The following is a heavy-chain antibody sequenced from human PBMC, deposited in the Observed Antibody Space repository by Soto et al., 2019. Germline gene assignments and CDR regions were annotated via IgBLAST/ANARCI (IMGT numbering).Heavy chain of an antibody. D-gene: IGHD3-10*02. CDR1: GDTFSSYA. V-gene: IGHV1-69*13. Sequence: VASVKVSCKASGDTFSSYAISWVRQAPGKGLEWMGKIIPTFGRTNYAQKFQGRLTISADDSTSTAYMELSSLLSEDTAVYYCARHPLSSFAMDVWGQGTTVTVSS. J-gene: IGHJ6*02. CDR2: IIPTFGRT. CDR3: ARHPLSSFAMDV.